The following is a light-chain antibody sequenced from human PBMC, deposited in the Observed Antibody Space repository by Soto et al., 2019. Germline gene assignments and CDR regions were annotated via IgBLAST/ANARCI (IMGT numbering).Light chain of an antibody. Sequence: EIVLTQSPGTLSLSPGERATLSCRASQSVSGSSLAWYQHKPGQAPRLLIYAASTRAAGIPARFSGSGSGTDYTLTISSLQPEDFATYYCQQSYRTPTFGQGTRLEIK. CDR2: AAS. CDR3: QQSYRTPT. J-gene: IGKJ5*01. V-gene: IGKV3-20*01. CDR1: QSVSGSS.